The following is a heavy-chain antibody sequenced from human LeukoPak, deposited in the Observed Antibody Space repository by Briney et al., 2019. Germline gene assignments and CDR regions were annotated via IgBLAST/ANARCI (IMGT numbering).Heavy chain of an antibody. V-gene: IGHV4-30-2*01. Sequence: SETLSLTCAVTGGSISSGNYSWSWIRQPPGEGLEWIGYIYQSGTTYYNPSLKSRVTISLDRSKNEFSLKLNSVTAADTAVYYCARLAYCGGDCYRHFDYWGQGTLVTVSS. CDR3: ARLAYCGGDCYRHFDY. J-gene: IGHJ4*02. CDR2: IYQSGTT. CDR1: GGSISSGNYS. D-gene: IGHD2-21*02.